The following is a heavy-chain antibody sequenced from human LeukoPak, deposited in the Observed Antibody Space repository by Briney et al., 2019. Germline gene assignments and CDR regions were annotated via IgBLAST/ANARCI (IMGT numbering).Heavy chain of an antibody. J-gene: IGHJ3*02. CDR2: IYYSGST. Sequence: SETLSPTCTVSGGSISSYYWSWIRQPPGKGLEWIGYIYYSGSTNYNPSLKTRDTISVNTSNNQLSLKLSPVTAADTAVYSCAREDYDIYDYAFDIWGQGTMVTVSS. D-gene: IGHD3-9*01. V-gene: IGHV4-59*01. CDR1: GGSISSYY. CDR3: AREDYDIYDYAFDI.